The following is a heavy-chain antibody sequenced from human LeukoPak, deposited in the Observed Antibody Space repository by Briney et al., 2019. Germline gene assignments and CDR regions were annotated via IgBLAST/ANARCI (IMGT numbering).Heavy chain of an antibody. CDR1: GYTFTGYY. Sequence: ASVKVSCKASGYTFTGYYMHWGRQAPGQGLEWMGRINPNSGGTNYAQKFQGRVTMTRDTSISTAYMELSRLRSDDTAVYYCALAGSGSYYLMRAFDYWGQGTLVTVSS. CDR2: INPNSGGT. J-gene: IGHJ4*02. D-gene: IGHD1-26*01. V-gene: IGHV1-2*06. CDR3: ALAGSGSYYLMRAFDY.